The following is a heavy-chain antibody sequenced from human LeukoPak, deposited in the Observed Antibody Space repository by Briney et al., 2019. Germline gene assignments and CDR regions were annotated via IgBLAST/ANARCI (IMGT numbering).Heavy chain of an antibody. D-gene: IGHD3-16*02. CDR2: IYYSEST. V-gene: IGHV4-59*01. J-gene: IGHJ5*02. CDR3: ARASSYDYVWGSYRSTDNWFDP. Sequence: PSETLSLTCTVSGGSISSYYWSWIRQPPGKGLEWIGYIYYSESTNYNPSLKSRVTISVDTSKNQFSLKLSSVTAADTAVYYCARASSYDYVWGSYRSTDNWFDPWGQGTLVTVSS. CDR1: GGSISSYY.